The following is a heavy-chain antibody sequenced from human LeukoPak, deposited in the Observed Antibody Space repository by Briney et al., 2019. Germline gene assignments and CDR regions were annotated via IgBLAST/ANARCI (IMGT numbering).Heavy chain of an antibody. CDR3: ARDRGFWSGSYYFDY. CDR1: GYTFTGYY. Sequence: ASVKVSCKASGYTFTGYYMHWVRQAPGQGLEWMGWINPNSGGTNYAQKFQGRVTTTRDTSISTAYMELSRLRSDDTAVYYCARDRGFWSGSYYFDYWGQGTLVTVSS. V-gene: IGHV1-2*02. CDR2: INPNSGGT. D-gene: IGHD3-3*01. J-gene: IGHJ4*02.